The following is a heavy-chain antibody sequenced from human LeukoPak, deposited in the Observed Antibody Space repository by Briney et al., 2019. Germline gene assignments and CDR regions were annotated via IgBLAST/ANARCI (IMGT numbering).Heavy chain of an antibody. D-gene: IGHD2-2*01. V-gene: IGHV3-21*01. CDR3: ARDQVYCSSTSCAPFDY. Sequence: GGTLRLSCAASGFTFSSYSMNWVRQAPGKGLEWVSSISSSSSYIYYADSVKGRFTISIDNAKNSLYLQMNSLRAEDTAVYYCARDQVYCSSTSCAPFDYWGQGTLVTVSS. CDR1: GFTFSSYS. CDR2: ISSSSSYI. J-gene: IGHJ4*02.